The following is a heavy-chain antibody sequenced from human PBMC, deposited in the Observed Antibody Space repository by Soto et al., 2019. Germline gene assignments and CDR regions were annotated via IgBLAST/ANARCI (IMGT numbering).Heavy chain of an antibody. CDR3: AKGGYGTRYYYYGMDV. V-gene: IGHV3-23*01. CDR1: GFIFNDYP. CDR2: ISGSGGST. J-gene: IGHJ6*02. Sequence: PGGSLRLSCAASGFIFNDYPMHWVRQVPGKGLEWVSGISGSGGSTYYADSVKGRFTISRDNSKNTLYLQMNSLRAEDTAVYYCAKGGYGTRYYYYGMDVWGQGTTVTVS. D-gene: IGHD6-25*01.